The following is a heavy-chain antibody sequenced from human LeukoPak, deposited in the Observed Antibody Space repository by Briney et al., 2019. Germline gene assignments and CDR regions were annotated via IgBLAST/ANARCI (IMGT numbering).Heavy chain of an antibody. J-gene: IGHJ6*02. CDR2: ISAYNGNT. CDR3: AREYTGDYYYYYGMDV. CDR1: GYTFTSYG. D-gene: IGHD3-16*01. V-gene: IGHV1-18*01. Sequence: ASVKVSCKASGYTFTSYGISWVRQAPGQGLEWIGWISAYNGNTNYAQKLQGRVTMTTDTSTSTAYMELRSLRSDDTAVYYCAREYTGDYYYYYGMDVWGQGTTVTVSS.